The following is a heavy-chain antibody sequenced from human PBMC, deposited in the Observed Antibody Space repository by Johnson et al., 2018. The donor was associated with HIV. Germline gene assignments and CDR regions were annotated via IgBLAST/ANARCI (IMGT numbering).Heavy chain of an antibody. Sequence: VESGGSPRLSCAASGFTFSSYWMSWVRQAPGKGLEWVANIKQGGSEKYFVDSLKGRFIISRDNAKNSLYLQMNSLSAEDTAVYYCATLNGHAFDIWGQGTMVTVSS. CDR1: GFTFSSYW. J-gene: IGHJ3*02. CDR2: IKQGGSEK. V-gene: IGHV3-7*05. CDR3: ATLNGHAFDI.